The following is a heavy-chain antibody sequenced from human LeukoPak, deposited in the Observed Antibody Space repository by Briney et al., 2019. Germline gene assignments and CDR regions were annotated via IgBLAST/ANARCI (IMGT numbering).Heavy chain of an antibody. D-gene: IGHD4-17*01. V-gene: IGHV3-30-3*01. CDR1: GFTFSSYA. CDR3: ARASPTTVTTIYGMDV. CDR2: ISYDGSNK. Sequence: PGGSLRLSCAASGFTFSSYAMHWARQAPGKGLEWVAVISYDGSNKYYADSAKGRFTISRDNSKNTLYLQMNSLRAEDTAVYYCARASPTTVTTIYGMDVWGQGTTVTVSS. J-gene: IGHJ6*02.